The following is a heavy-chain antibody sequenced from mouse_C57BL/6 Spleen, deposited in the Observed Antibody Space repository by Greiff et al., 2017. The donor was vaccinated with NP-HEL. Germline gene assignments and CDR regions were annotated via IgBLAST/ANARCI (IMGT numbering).Heavy chain of an antibody. CDR2: ISSGGSYT. V-gene: IGHV5-6*01. CDR3: ARHDTVVAPLYFDY. CDR1: GFTFSSYG. J-gene: IGHJ2*01. Sequence: EVKVVESGGDLVKPGGSLKLSCAASGFTFSSYGMSWVRQTPDKRLEWVATISSGGSYTYYPDSVKGRFTISRDNAKNTLYLQMSSLKSEDTAMYYCARHDTVVAPLYFDYWGQGTTLTVSS. D-gene: IGHD1-1*01.